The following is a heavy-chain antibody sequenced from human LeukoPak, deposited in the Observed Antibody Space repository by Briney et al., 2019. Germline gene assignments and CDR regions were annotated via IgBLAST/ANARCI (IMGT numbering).Heavy chain of an antibody. Sequence: ASVKVSCKASGYTFTSYDINWVRQAPGQGLEWMGWMNPNSGNTGYAQKFQGRVTMTRNTSISTAYMELSSLRSEDTAVYYCARGQGYYDSSGYVDYFDYWGQGTLVTVSS. CDR1: GYTFTSYD. CDR3: ARGQGYYDSSGYVDYFDY. J-gene: IGHJ4*02. CDR2: MNPNSGNT. D-gene: IGHD3-22*01. V-gene: IGHV1-8*01.